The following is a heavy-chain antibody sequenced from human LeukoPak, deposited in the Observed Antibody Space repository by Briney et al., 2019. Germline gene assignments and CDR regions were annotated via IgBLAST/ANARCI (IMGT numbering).Heavy chain of an antibody. CDR3: ARGGEDARDVLRYFDWSAYYYGMDV. D-gene: IGHD3-9*01. Sequence: SETLSLTCTVSGGSISSNYWSWVRQPPGEGLEWVGYIFYSGTTYYNPSLESRVTISLHTSKSQFSLRLSSVTAADTAVYYCARGGEDARDVLRYFDWSAYYYGMDVWGQGTTVTVSS. J-gene: IGHJ6*02. CDR2: IFYSGTT. V-gene: IGHV4-59*01. CDR1: GGSISSNY.